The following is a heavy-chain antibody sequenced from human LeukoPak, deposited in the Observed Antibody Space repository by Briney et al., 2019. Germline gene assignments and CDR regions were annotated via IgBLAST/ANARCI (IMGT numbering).Heavy chain of an antibody. J-gene: IGHJ4*02. D-gene: IGHD6-19*01. V-gene: IGHV4-4*07. CDR2: FYSTGST. CDR1: GGSISSYY. Sequence: SETLSLTCTVSGGSISSYYWTWIRQPAGKGLEWIGRFYSTGSTNYNPSLKSRVTMSVDTSKNQFSLRLSSVTAADTAVYYCGRSLSSAWYYFAYWGQGTLVTVSS. CDR3: GRSLSSAWYYFAY.